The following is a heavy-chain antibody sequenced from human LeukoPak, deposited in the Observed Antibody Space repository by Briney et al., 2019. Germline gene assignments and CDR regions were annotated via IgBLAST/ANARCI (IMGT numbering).Heavy chain of an antibody. CDR3: ARHGTVTTNFDY. Sequence: SETLSLTCTVSGYSISSGHYWGWIRQPPGKGLEWIGSIYHSGSTYYNPSLKSRVTISVDTSKNQFSLNLSPVTAADAAVYYCARHGTVTTNFDYWGQGTLVTVSS. J-gene: IGHJ4*02. CDR2: IYHSGST. V-gene: IGHV4-38-2*02. D-gene: IGHD4-17*01. CDR1: GYSISSGHY.